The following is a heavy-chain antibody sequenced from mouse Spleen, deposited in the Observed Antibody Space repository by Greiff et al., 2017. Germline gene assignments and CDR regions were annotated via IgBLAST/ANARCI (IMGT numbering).Heavy chain of an antibody. J-gene: IGHJ4*01. CDR1: GSTFTSYP. CDR2: INHSSGYS. V-gene: IGHV1-4*01. CDR3: ASPYYGYAMDY. Sequence: VQLQQSGAELASPGASVKMSCTASGSTFTSYPMHWVKQSPGKGLAWIGYINHSSGYSKSNQKFKDKETLTADKSSSTAYRQLSSLTSEDSAVYYCASPYYGYAMDYWGQGTSVTVSS. D-gene: IGHD1-1*01.